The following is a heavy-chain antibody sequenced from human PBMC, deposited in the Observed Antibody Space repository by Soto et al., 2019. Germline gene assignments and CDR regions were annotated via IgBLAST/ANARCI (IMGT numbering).Heavy chain of an antibody. Sequence: GASVKVSCKASGGTFSSYAISWVRQAPGQGLEWMGGIIPIFGTANYAQKFQGRVTITADESTSTAYMELSSLRSEDTAVYYCARDLYGDYVYYYYGMDVWGQGTTVTSP. CDR2: IIPIFGTA. J-gene: IGHJ6*02. V-gene: IGHV1-69*13. CDR3: ARDLYGDYVYYYYGMDV. D-gene: IGHD4-17*01. CDR1: GGTFSSYA.